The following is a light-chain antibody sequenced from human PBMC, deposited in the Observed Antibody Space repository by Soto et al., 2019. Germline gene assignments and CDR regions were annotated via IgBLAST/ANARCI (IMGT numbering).Light chain of an antibody. CDR3: QHYNNWPRT. J-gene: IGKJ4*01. V-gene: IGKV3-15*01. Sequence: DIVLTQSPDTLSLSPGERAALSCWASHSIRSGRLAWYQQKAGQSPRLLIYGMSIRATGAPDRFSGSGSGTEFTLTISNLQSADFAVYFCQHYNNWPRTFGGGTKVDIK. CDR2: GMS. CDR1: HSIRSG.